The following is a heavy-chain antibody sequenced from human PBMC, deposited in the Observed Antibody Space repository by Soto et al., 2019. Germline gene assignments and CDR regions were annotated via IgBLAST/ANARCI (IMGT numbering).Heavy chain of an antibody. Sequence: GGSLRLYCGASGFTFTRCFMNWVRKAPGKGLEWVSAITGSSGDTYYADSVKGRFTISRDHSKNTLYLQMSSLRAEDTALYYCAKGSASTRPYYFDYWGSGTPVTVSS. CDR3: AKGSASTRPYYFDY. D-gene: IGHD6-6*01. CDR2: ITGSSGDT. V-gene: IGHV3-23*01. J-gene: IGHJ4*02. CDR1: GFTFTRCF.